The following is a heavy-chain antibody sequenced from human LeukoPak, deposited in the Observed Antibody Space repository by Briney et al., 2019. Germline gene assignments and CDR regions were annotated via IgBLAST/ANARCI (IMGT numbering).Heavy chain of an antibody. D-gene: IGHD3-9*01. CDR1: GYTFTGYY. Sequence: ASVKVSCKASGYTFTGYYMHWVRQAPGQGLEWMGWINPNSGGTNYAQKFQGRVTMTRDTSISTAYMELSRLRSDDTAVYYCARYRNDILTGYYFDYWGQGTLVTVSS. V-gene: IGHV1-2*02. CDR3: ARYRNDILTGYYFDY. CDR2: INPNSGGT. J-gene: IGHJ4*02.